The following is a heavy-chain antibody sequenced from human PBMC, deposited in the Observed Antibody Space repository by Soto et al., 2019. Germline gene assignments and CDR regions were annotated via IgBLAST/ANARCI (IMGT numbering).Heavy chain of an antibody. CDR2: ISYTGIT. V-gene: IGHV4-30-4*01. CDR3: EASGGY. J-gene: IGHJ4*02. CDR1: GASVSSSDYY. Sequence: QVQVQESGPGLVKPSQTLSLTCTVSGASVSSSDYYWSWFRQPPGKGPEWIGYISYTGITSYNPSLKSRVTMSTDTSKNQFSLNLRSVTAADTAVYYCEASGGYWGQGTLVTVSS.